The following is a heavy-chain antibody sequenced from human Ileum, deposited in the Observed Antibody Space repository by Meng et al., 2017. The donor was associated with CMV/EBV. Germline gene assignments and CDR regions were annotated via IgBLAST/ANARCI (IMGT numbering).Heavy chain of an antibody. J-gene: IGHJ5*02. D-gene: IGHD4-11*01. CDR1: GWSIGSSSYD. CDR2: FYYRGTT. V-gene: IGHV4-39*07. CDR3: VRDKDNNYLLDWFDP. Sequence: LQYAGTVLSTPSAPLSLACPVSGWSIGSSSYDWGWIRQPPGKRLEWIGSFYYRGTTYYNPSLKSRVPMSIDTSTNQFSLNLRSVTAADTAVYYCVRDKDNNYLLDWFDPWGQGTLVTVSS.